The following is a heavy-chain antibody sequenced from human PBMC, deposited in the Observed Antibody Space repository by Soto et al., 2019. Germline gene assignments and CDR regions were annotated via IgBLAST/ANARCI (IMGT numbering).Heavy chain of an antibody. CDR1: GVTFSSYA. Sequence: GGSLRLSCAASGVTFSSYAMSWVRQAPGKGLEWVSAISGSGGSTYYADSVKGRFTISRDNSKNTLYLQMNSLRAEDTAVYYCAKDRAAAAGNYYYYGMDVWGQGTAVTVSS. CDR3: AKDRAAAAGNYYYYGMDV. CDR2: ISGSGGST. D-gene: IGHD6-13*01. V-gene: IGHV3-23*01. J-gene: IGHJ6*02.